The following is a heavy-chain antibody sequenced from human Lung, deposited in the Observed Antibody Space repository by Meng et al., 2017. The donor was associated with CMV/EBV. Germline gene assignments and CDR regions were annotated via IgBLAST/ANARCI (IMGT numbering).Heavy chain of an antibody. J-gene: IGHJ4*01. V-gene: IGHV4-34*01. CDR3: AGPPYYYDSSPHHRSDYFDY. D-gene: IGHD3-22*01. CDR2: INHRGHS. Sequence: SXTLSLXCGVYGGSFSGYYWSWIRQPPGRGLEWIGEINHRGHSNYNPSLKSRVSLAIDTSKSQFSLKLTSVTVADTAVYYCAGPPYYYDSSPHHRSDYFDYXSQGXLVTVSS. CDR1: GGSFSGYY.